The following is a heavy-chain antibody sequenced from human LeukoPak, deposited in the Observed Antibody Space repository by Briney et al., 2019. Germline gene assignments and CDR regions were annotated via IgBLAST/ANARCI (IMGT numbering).Heavy chain of an antibody. CDR1: GYTFTGYY. CDR2: INPNGGGT. D-gene: IGHD3-22*01. Sequence: ASVKVSCKASGYTFTGYYMHWVRQAPGQGLEWMGWINPNGGGTKYAQKFQGRVSMTRDTSISAAYMQLSRLTSDDTAVYFCARDGGFYYGSSGYNIWGQGTLVTVSS. CDR3: ARDGGFYYGSSGYNI. J-gene: IGHJ4*02. V-gene: IGHV1-2*02.